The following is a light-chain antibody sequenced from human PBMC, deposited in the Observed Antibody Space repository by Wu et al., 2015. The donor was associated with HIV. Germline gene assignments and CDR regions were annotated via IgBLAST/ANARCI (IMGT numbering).Light chain of an antibody. CDR1: QGISNY. Sequence: DIQMTQSPSSLSASVGDKVTITCRASQGISNYLAWYQQKPGKVPTLLISAASTLQSGVPSRFSGSGSGTDFTLTISSLQPEDVATYYCQKYNSAPWTFGQGPRW. J-gene: IGKJ1*01. CDR2: AAS. CDR3: QKYNSAPWT. V-gene: IGKV1-27*01.